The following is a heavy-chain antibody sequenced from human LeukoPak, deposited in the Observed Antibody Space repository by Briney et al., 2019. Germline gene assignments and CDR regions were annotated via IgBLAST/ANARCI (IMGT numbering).Heavy chain of an antibody. CDR2: IYTSGST. CDR3: ACTLSTNDFWSGYYTGIAFDI. Sequence: SETLSLTCTVSGGSISSGSYYWSWIQQPAGKGLEWIGRIYTSGSTNYSPSLKSRVTISVDTSKNQFSLKLSSVTAADTAVYYRACTLSTNDFWSGYYTGIAFDIWGQGTMVTVSS. D-gene: IGHD3-3*01. J-gene: IGHJ3*02. V-gene: IGHV4-61*02. CDR1: GGSISSGSYY.